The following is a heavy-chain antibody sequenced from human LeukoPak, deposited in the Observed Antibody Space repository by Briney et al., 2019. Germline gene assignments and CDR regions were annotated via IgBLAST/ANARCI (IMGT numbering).Heavy chain of an antibody. CDR2: IYCTGST. J-gene: IGHJ4*02. CDR1: GGSISSGDYY. V-gene: IGHV4-30-4*01. Sequence: SETLSLTCIVSGGSISSGDYYWSWIRQPPGKGLEWIGYIYCTGSTYYNPSLESRVTISVDTSKKQFSLKLSSVTAAGTAVYYCARENDYVWGSFSYWGQGTLVTVSS. D-gene: IGHD3-16*01. CDR3: ARENDYVWGSFSY.